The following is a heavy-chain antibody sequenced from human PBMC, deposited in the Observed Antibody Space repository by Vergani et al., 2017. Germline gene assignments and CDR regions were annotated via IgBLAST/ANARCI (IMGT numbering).Heavy chain of an antibody. CDR3: AKAGCSSTSCYQYYYYYMDV. Sequence: VQLVESGGGLVKPGGSLRLSCAASGFTFSDYYMSWVRQAPGKGLEWVSAISGSGGSTYYADSVKGRFTISRDNSKNTLYLQMNSLRAEDTAVYYCAKAGCSSTSCYQYYYYYMDVWGKGTTVTVSS. CDR1: GFTFSDYY. J-gene: IGHJ6*03. CDR2: ISGSGGST. D-gene: IGHD2-2*01. V-gene: IGHV3-23*04.